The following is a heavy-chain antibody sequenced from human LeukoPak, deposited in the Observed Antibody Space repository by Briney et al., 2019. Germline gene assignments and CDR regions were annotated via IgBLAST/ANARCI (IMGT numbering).Heavy chain of an antibody. CDR3: ARRRGIAAALS. CDR1: GGSFSGYY. Sequence: KSSETPSLTCAVYGGSFSGYYWSWIRQPPGKGLEWIGEINHSGSTNYNPSLKSRVTISVDTSKNQFSLKLSSVTAADTAVYYCARRRGIAAALSWGQGTLVTVSS. CDR2: INHSGST. D-gene: IGHD6-13*01. J-gene: IGHJ4*02. V-gene: IGHV4-34*01.